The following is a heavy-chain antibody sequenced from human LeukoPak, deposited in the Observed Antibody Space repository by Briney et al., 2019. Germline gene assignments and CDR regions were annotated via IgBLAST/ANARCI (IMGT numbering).Heavy chain of an antibody. Sequence: GGSLRLSCAASGLTFSSYGMHWVCQAPGKGLEWVAFIRYDGSNKYYADSVKGRFTISRDNSKNTLYLQMNSLRAEDTAVYYCAREIFDILTGWGAFDIWGQGTMVTVSS. CDR2: IRYDGSNK. CDR1: GLTFSSYG. J-gene: IGHJ3*02. D-gene: IGHD3-9*01. CDR3: AREIFDILTGWGAFDI. V-gene: IGHV3-30*02.